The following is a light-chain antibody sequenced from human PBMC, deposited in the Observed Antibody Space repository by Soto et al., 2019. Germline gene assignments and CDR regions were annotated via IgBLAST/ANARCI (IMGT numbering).Light chain of an antibody. CDR2: EGS. V-gene: IGLV2-23*01. CDR3: SSYAGSSTYVV. J-gene: IGLJ2*01. Sequence: QSVLTQPASVSGSPGQSITISCTGTSSDVGSYNLVSWYQQHPGKAPKLMIYEGSKRPSGVSNRFSGSKSGNTASLTISGLKAEDEADDYSSSYAGSSTYVVFGGGTKVTVL. CDR1: SSDVGSYNL.